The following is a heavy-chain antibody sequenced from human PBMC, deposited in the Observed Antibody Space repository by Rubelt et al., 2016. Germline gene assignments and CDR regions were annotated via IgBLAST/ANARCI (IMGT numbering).Heavy chain of an antibody. CDR1: GYTFTSYG. CDR3: ATRSSWYGGANFDY. Sequence: QVQLVQSGAEVKKPGASVKVSCKASGYTFTSYGISWVRQAPGQGLEWMGWISAYNGNTNYAQEVQGRVTMTTDKSTSTAYMELSSLRSEDTAVYYCATRSSWYGGANFDYWGQGTLVTVSS. V-gene: IGHV1-18*01. J-gene: IGHJ4*02. CDR2: ISAYNGNT. D-gene: IGHD6-13*01.